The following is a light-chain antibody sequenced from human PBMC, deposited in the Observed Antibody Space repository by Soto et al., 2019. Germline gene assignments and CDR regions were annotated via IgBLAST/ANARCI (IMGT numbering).Light chain of an antibody. V-gene: IGKV3-11*01. J-gene: IGKJ4*01. Sequence: EIVLTQSPATLSLSPGERATLSCRASQSVSSYLAWYQQKAGQAPRLLIYDASNRATGIPARFSGSGSGTDFTLTISSLEPEDFAVYYCHHQRVFGGGTKVEIK. CDR2: DAS. CDR1: QSVSSY. CDR3: HHQRV.